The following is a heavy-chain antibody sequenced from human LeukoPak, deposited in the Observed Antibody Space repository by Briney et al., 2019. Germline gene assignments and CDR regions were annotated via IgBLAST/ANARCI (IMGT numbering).Heavy chain of an antibody. CDR2: ISAYNGNT. V-gene: IGHV1-18*01. J-gene: IGHJ4*02. CDR3: ARLASIYYYDSSGYYPY. D-gene: IGHD3-22*01. CDR1: GYTFTSYG. Sequence: ASVKVSCKASGYTFTSYGISWVRQAPGQGLEWMGWISAYNGNTNYAQKLQGRVTMTTDTSTSTAYMELRSLRSDDTAVYYCARLASIYYYDSSGYYPYWGQGTLVTVSS.